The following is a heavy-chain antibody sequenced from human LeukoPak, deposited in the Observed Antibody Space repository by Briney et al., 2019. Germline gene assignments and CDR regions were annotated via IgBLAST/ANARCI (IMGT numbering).Heavy chain of an antibody. J-gene: IGHJ4*02. V-gene: IGHV4-4*02. CDR3: ARGPSLGAHLDY. CDR2: IYHYGTT. CDR1: GGSISSNNW. D-gene: IGHD1-26*01. Sequence: SETLSITCAVSGGSISSNNWWTWVRQAPGKGLEWIGEIYHYGTTNYNPSLKGRVTISVDESKNQFSLKFNSVTAADTAVYYCARGPSLGAHLDYGGQGTLVTVSS.